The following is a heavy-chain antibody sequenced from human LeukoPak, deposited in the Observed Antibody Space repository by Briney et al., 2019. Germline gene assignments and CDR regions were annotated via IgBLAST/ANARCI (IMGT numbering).Heavy chain of an antibody. Sequence: GGSLRLSCAASGFTFSSYAMHWVRQAPGKGLEWVAVLSYDGSNTYYTDSVKGRFTISRDNSKNTLYLQMNSLRAEDTAVYYCARDKGFCTSTTCPYIGGSDYWGQGTLVTVSS. CDR2: LSYDGSNT. CDR3: ARDKGFCTSTTCPYIGGSDY. CDR1: GFTFSSYA. D-gene: IGHD2-2*01. J-gene: IGHJ4*02. V-gene: IGHV3-30*04.